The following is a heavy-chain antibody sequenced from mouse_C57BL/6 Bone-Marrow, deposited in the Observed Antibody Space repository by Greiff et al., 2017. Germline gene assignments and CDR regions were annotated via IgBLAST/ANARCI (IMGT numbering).Heavy chain of an antibody. CDR2: IYPGDGDT. D-gene: IGHD2-4*01. Sequence: VKLMESGPELVKPGASVKISCKASGYAFSSSWMNWVKQRPGKGLEWIGRIYPGDGDTNYNGKFKGKATVTADKSSSTAYMQLRSLTSEDAADYVCAIYDDDREAGFAYWGQGTLVTVSA. J-gene: IGHJ3*01. CDR3: AIYDDDREAGFAY. CDR1: GYAFSSSW. V-gene: IGHV1-82*01.